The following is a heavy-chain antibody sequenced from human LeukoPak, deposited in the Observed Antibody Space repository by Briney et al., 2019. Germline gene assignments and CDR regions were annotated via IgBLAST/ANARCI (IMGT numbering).Heavy chain of an antibody. CDR1: GFTFGSYW. D-gene: IGHD3-3*02. CDR3: ARDGAFRIYDY. V-gene: IGHV3-7*01. J-gene: IGHJ4*02. Sequence: GGSLRLSCAASGFTFGSYWMTWVRQAPGKGLEWVASIKQDGNEKYYVDSVKGRFTISRDNARNSLYLQMSSLRADDTAVYYCARDGAFRIYDYWGQGTLVTVSS. CDR2: IKQDGNEK.